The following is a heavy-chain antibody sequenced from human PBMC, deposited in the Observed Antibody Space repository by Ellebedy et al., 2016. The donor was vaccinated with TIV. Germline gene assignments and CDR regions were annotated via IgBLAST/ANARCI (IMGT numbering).Heavy chain of an antibody. CDR3: VKWGYSYGFGDY. D-gene: IGHD5-18*01. V-gene: IGHV3-30*02. J-gene: IGHJ4*02. Sequence: GESLKISCAASGFTFSIYGMQWVRQTPGKGLEWIAVIWYDGTKKFYAESVKGRFTISRDNSKNTLYLQMSSLRAEDTAVYYCVKWGYSYGFGDYWGQGTLVTVSS. CDR1: GFTFSIYG. CDR2: IWYDGTKK.